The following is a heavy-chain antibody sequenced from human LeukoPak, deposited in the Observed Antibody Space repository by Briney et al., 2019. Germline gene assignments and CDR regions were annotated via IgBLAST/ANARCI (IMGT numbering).Heavy chain of an antibody. J-gene: IGHJ3*02. CDR2: ISYDGSNK. CDR3: ARLHIVVVTAILDAFDI. CDR1: GFTFSSYA. V-gene: IGHV3-30-3*01. D-gene: IGHD2-21*02. Sequence: GRSLRLSCAASGFTFSSYAMHWVRQAPGKGLEWVAVISYDGSNKYYADSVKGRFTISRDNSKNTLYLQMNSLRAEDTAVYYCARLHIVVVTAILDAFDIWGQGTMVTVSS.